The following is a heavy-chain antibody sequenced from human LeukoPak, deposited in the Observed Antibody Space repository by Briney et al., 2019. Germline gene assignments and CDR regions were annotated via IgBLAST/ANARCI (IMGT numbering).Heavy chain of an antibody. V-gene: IGHV3-23*05. Sequence: GGSLSLSCPPSGFTFTTYSITWVRPVPGKGLEWVSCIYKSGSKTFYADSVKGRFTISRDNSKNTLYLQMNSLTAEDTAIYYCSKDVVPDSGWDLDYWGQGTLVTVSS. D-gene: IGHD6-19*01. CDR1: GFTFTTYS. CDR2: IYKSGSKT. CDR3: SKDVVPDSGWDLDY. J-gene: IGHJ4*02.